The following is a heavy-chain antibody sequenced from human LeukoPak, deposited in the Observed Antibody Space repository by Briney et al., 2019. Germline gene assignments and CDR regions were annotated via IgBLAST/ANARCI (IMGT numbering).Heavy chain of an antibody. J-gene: IGHJ4*02. CDR2: INHSGST. Sequence: PSETLSLTCAVYGGSFSGYYWRWIGQPPGKGLEWIGEINHSGSTNYNPSLKSRVTISVDTSKNQFSLKLSSVTAADTAVYYCARSHSGYDLYFDYWGQGTLVTVSS. V-gene: IGHV4-34*01. CDR3: ARSHSGYDLYFDY. CDR1: GGSFSGYY. D-gene: IGHD5-12*01.